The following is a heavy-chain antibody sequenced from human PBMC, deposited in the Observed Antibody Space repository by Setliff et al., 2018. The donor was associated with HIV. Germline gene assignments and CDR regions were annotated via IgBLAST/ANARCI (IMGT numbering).Heavy chain of an antibody. J-gene: IGHJ4*02. V-gene: IGHV4-39*07. CDR3: AGSSTPVTRAYYPDY. CDR1: GGSISSRSPYY. Sequence: KSAETLSLTCSVSGGSISSRSPYYWGWMRQPPGKGLEGIGSMSHSGSTHYTASLKSRVTISVDTSKNQFSLKLTYVTAADTAVYYCAGSSTPVTRAYYPDYWGQGTLVTVSS. D-gene: IGHD3-22*01. CDR2: MSHSGST.